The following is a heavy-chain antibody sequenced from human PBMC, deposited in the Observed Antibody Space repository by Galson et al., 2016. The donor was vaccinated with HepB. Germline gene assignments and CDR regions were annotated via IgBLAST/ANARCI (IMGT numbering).Heavy chain of an antibody. Sequence: SVKVSCKASGYTFSNYGISWVRQAPGQGLEWMGWISAYNGDTTYGQKFQGRVTMTTDTSKSTAYMELRSLRSDDTAVYYWARPNSTDYYESGDYRLAYYGMDVLGQGTTVTVSS. V-gene: IGHV1-18*04. D-gene: IGHD3-22*01. J-gene: IGHJ6*02. CDR1: GYTFSNYG. CDR2: ISAYNGDT. CDR3: ARPNSTDYYESGDYRLAYYGMDV.